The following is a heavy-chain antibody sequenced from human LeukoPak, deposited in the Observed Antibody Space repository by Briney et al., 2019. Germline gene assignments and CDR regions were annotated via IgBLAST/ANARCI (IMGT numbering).Heavy chain of an antibody. J-gene: IGHJ4*02. CDR1: GFTFSSYE. CDR2: ISSSGSTI. V-gene: IGHV3-48*03. D-gene: IGHD7-27*01. CDR3: ARDHMGTFDY. Sequence: GGSLSLSCAASGFTFSSYEMNWVRQAPGKGLEWVSYISSSGSTIYYADFVKGRFTISRDNAKNSLYLQMNSRRAEDTAVYYCARDHMGTFDYWGQGTLVTVSS.